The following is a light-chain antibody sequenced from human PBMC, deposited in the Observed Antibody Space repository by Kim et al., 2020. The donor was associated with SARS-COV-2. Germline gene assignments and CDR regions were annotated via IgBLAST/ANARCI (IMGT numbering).Light chain of an antibody. V-gene: IGKV1-39*01. CDR3: QQYDSYPRT. CDR2: ASS. Sequence: DIQVTQSPSFLSASVGDRVTITCRASQSISTYLNWYQQKPGKAPNLLIYASSSLQSGVPSRFSGSRSGTDFTLTISNLQPEDFATYYCQQYDSYPRTFGQGTKVDIK. J-gene: IGKJ1*01. CDR1: QSISTY.